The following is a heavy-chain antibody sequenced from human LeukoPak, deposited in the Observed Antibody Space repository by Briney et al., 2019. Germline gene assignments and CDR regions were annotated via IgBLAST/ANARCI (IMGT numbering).Heavy chain of an antibody. J-gene: IGHJ5*02. CDR3: ARDSRYYDILTGSARFDP. D-gene: IGHD3-9*01. Sequence: GGSLRLSCAASGFTFDDYGMSWVRQAPGKGLEWVSGINWNGGSTGYADSVKGRFTISRDNAKNSLYLQMNSLRAEDTAVYYCARDSRYYDILTGSARFDPWGQGTLVTVSS. V-gene: IGHV3-20*04. CDR1: GFTFDDYG. CDR2: INWNGGST.